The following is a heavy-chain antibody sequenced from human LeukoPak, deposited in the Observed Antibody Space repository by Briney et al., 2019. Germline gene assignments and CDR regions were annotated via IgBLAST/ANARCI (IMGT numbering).Heavy chain of an antibody. V-gene: IGHV4-38-2*02. CDR1: GYSISSGYY. CDR2: IYHSGST. J-gene: IGHJ4*02. D-gene: IGHD5-24*01. CDR3: ARARREMVDY. Sequence: ASETLSLTCTVSGYSISSGYYWGWIRQPPGKGLEWIGSIYHSGSTYYNPSLKSRVIISVDTSKNQFSLKLSSVTAADTAVYYCARARREMVDYWGQGTLVTVSS.